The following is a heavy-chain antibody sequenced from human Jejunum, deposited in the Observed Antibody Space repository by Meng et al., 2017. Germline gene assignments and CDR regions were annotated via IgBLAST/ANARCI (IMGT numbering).Heavy chain of an antibody. CDR1: EFTLSGSA. Sequence: LLVDCGGGLVPLGGSRRLSCDAFEFTLSGSAINWVGQAPGKGLEWVSVITGSGGYTHYADSVKGRFTISRDNSKNTLYLQMNSLRAEDTAVYYCAKEAPGTFDLWGQGTLVTVSS. CDR3: AKEAPGTFDL. V-gene: IGHV3-23*04. CDR2: ITGSGGYT. J-gene: IGHJ4*01.